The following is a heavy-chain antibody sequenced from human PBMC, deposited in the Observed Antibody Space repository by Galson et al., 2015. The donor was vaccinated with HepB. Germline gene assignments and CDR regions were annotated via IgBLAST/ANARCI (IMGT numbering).Heavy chain of an antibody. CDR3: AKLRREYGNSHVDY. CDR2: ITGISGST. Sequence: SLRLSCAASGFTFNTYSMTWVRQAPGQGLEWLSTITGISGSTFYADSVKGRFTISRDDSKNTLYLQMDSLRAEDTAVYYCAKLRREYGNSHVDYWGQGTLVTVSS. V-gene: IGHV3-23*01. CDR1: GFTFNTYS. J-gene: IGHJ4*02. D-gene: IGHD2/OR15-2a*01.